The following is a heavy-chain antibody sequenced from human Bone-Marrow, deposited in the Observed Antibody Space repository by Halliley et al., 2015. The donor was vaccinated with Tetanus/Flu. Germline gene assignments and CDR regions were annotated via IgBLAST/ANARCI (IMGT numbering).Heavy chain of an antibody. V-gene: IGHV3-23*01. Sequence: SLRLSCAASGFTFSNFAITWVRQTSRKGLEWVSAISGSGGGTYYADSVKGRFAISRDNSKNTVSLQMNSLRVEDTGIYYCAKIQRAAVSSIHFYGLDVWGQRTTVTVS. J-gene: IGHJ6*02. CDR3: AKIQRAAVSSIHFYGLDV. CDR2: ISGSGGGT. D-gene: IGHD5-12*01. CDR1: GFTFSNFA.